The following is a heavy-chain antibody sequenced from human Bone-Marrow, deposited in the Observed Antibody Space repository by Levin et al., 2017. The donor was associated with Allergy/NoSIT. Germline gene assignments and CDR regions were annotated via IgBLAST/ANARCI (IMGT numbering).Heavy chain of an antibody. CDR1: GGSISSYY. CDR2: IYYSGST. D-gene: IGHD2-8*02. V-gene: IGHV4-59*08. CDR3: ARHAGVPGPAPFDY. Sequence: NSSETLSLTCTVSGGSISSYYWSWIRQPPGKGLEWIGYIYYSGSTNYNPSLKSRVTISVDTSKNQFSLKLSAVNAADTAVYYCARHAGVPGPAPFDYWGQGTLVTVSS. J-gene: IGHJ4*02.